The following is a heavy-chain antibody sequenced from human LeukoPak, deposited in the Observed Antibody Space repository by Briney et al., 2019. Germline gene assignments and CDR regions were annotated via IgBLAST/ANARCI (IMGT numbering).Heavy chain of an antibody. Sequence: SETLSLTCTVSGGSISSYYWSWIRQPPGKGLEWIGYIYYSGSTKYNASLKSRVTISVDTSKNQFSLKLSSVTAADTAVYYCARQWELRGWFDHWGQGTLVTVSS. V-gene: IGHV4-59*08. D-gene: IGHD1-26*01. CDR1: GGSISSYY. CDR3: ARQWELRGWFDH. CDR2: IYYSGST. J-gene: IGHJ5*02.